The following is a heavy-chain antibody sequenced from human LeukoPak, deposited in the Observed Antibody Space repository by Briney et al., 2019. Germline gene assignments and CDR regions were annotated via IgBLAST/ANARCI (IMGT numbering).Heavy chain of an antibody. CDR2: ISSSGSTI. CDR1: GFTFSSYE. D-gene: IGHD2-2*01. J-gene: IGHJ6*02. CDR3: ARDSTSWILDYCCGMDV. Sequence: GGSLRLSCAASGFTFSSYEMNWVRQAPGKGLEWVSYISSSGSTIYDAYSVEGRFTISGDNAKNSLLLQMNRLRAVATAVYYCARDSTSWILDYCCGMDVWGQGTTVTVSS. V-gene: IGHV3-48*03.